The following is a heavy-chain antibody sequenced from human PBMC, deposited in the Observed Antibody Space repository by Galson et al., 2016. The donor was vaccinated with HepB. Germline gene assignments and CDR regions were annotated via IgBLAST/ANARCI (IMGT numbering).Heavy chain of an antibody. D-gene: IGHD4-23*01. CDR2: IRSKAYGGTT. Sequence: SLRLSCAASGFTFDDYAMTWFRQAPGQGLEWVGMIRSKAYGGTTGYAAFVKGTFSISRDDSKSIAYLQMNSLKTEDTAVYYCTRGGADGKAFDLWGQGTMVSVSS. J-gene: IGHJ3*01. CDR3: TRGGADGKAFDL. CDR1: GFTFDDYA. V-gene: IGHV3-49*03.